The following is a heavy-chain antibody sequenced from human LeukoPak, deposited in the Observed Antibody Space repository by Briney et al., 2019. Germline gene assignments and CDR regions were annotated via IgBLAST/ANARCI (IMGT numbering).Heavy chain of an antibody. D-gene: IGHD2-2*01. V-gene: IGHV3-7*01. CDR2: IKQDGSEK. Sequence: GSLRLSCAASGFTFSSYWMSWVRQAPGKGLEWVANIKQDGSEKYYVDSVKGRFTISRDNAKNSLYLQMNSLRAEDTAVYYCAREYCSSTSCYLSSPNDAFDIWGQGTMVTVSS. CDR1: GFTFSSYW. CDR3: AREYCSSTSCYLSSPNDAFDI. J-gene: IGHJ3*02.